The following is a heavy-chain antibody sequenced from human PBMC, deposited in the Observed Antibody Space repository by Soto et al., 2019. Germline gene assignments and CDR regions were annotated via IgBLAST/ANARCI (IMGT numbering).Heavy chain of an antibody. D-gene: IGHD3-10*01. CDR3: ARRWGEGRVDY. V-gene: IGHV4-4*02. Sequence: QVQLQESGPGLVKPSGTLSLTCAVSGGSISSSNWWSWVRQPPGKGLEWIGEIYHSRNTNYNPSLKTRVTMAVDKSRNQFSLKLSSVTAADTAGYYCARRWGEGRVDYWGQGTLVTVSS. J-gene: IGHJ4*02. CDR1: GGSISSSNW. CDR2: IYHSRNT.